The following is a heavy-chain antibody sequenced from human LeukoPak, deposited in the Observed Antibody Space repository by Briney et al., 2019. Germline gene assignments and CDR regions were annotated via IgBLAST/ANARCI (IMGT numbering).Heavy chain of an antibody. CDR3: AKSNGYGLVDI. V-gene: IGHV4-34*12. D-gene: IGHD3-10*01. J-gene: IGHJ3*02. Sequence: SETLSLTCAVYGGSFSGYYWGWIRQPPGKGLEWIGNIFYSGSTYYSPSLRSRVTISLDTSRNQFSLKLNSVTAADAAVYYCAKSNGYGLVDIWGQGTMVTVSS. CDR2: IFYSGST. CDR1: GGSFSGYY.